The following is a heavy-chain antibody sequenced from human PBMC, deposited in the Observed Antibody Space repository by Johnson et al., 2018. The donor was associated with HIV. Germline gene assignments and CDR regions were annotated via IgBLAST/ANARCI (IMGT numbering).Heavy chain of an antibody. V-gene: IGHV3-11*04. CDR3: ASHVDTAMVDAFDI. CDR1: GFTFSDSY. D-gene: IGHD5-18*01. J-gene: IGHJ3*02. Sequence: QVQLMESGGGLVKPGGSLRLSCVASGFTFSDSYMTWIRQAPGKGLEWVSYISSSGGTIYYADSVKGRFTISRDNSKNTLYLQMNRLRAEDTAVYYCASHVDTAMVDAFDIWGQGTMVTVSS. CDR2: ISSSGGTI.